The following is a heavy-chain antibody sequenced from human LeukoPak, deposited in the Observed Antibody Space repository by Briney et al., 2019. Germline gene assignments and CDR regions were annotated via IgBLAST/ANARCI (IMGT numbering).Heavy chain of an antibody. D-gene: IGHD5-18*01. V-gene: IGHV3-30-3*01. J-gene: IGHJ6*02. CDR1: GFTFSSYA. CDR2: ISYDGSNK. Sequence: PGGSLRLSCAASGFTFSSYAMHWIRQAPGKWLEWVAVISYDGSNKYYADSVKGRFTISRDNSKNTLYLQMNSLRAEDTAVYYCARDRTKQLWYYYYYYGMDVWGQGTTVTVSS. CDR3: ARDRTKQLWYYYYYYGMDV.